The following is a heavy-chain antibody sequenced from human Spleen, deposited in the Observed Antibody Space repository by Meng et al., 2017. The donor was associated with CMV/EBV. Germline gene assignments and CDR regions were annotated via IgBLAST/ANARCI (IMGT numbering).Heavy chain of an antibody. V-gene: IGHV3-7*04. CDR3: ARGPYDYVWGTSPSDY. J-gene: IGHJ4*02. D-gene: IGHD3-16*01. CDR1: GFTFNTYW. CDR2: INQGGNEK. Sequence: GGSLRLSCVVSGFTFNTYWMSWVRQAPGKGLEWVANINQGGNEKYYVDSVKGRFTISRDNARNSLFLQLNNLNGGDTAVYYCARGPYDYVWGTSPSDYWGQGTLVTVSS.